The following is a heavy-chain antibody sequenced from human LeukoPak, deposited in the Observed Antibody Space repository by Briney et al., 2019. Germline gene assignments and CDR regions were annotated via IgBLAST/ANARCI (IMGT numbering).Heavy chain of an antibody. CDR2: INHSGST. V-gene: IGHV4-34*01. D-gene: IGHD3-3*01. J-gene: IGHJ4*02. CDR3: ATLEWLPYYFDY. Sequence: PSETLSLTCAVCGGSFSGYYWSGIRQPPGKGLEGIGEINHSGSTNYNPSLKSRVTISVDTSKNQFSLKLSSVPAADTAVYYCATLEWLPYYFDYWGQGTLVTVSS. CDR1: GGSFSGYY.